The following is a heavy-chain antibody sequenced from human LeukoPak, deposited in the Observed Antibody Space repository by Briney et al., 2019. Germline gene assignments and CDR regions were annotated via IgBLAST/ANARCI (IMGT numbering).Heavy chain of an antibody. CDR3: VGDLGYHAFDI. J-gene: IGHJ3*02. CDR1: GFTFSSYT. CDR2: ISTSSSYI. D-gene: IGHD3-16*01. Sequence: GGSLRLSCAASGFTFSSYTMNWVRQAPGRGLEWVSFISTSSSYIYYADSVKGRFTISRDNAKNTLYLQMNSLRAEDTAVYYCVGDLGYHAFDIWGQGTMVTVSS. V-gene: IGHV3-21*01.